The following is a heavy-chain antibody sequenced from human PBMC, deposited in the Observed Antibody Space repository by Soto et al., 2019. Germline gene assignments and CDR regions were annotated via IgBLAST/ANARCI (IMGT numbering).Heavy chain of an antibody. J-gene: IGHJ4*02. CDR3: TRGLDY. Sequence: QVQLQESGPGLVKPSGTLSLTCVVSDGSISSNHWWNWVRQPPGKGLEWIGEIFHSGGTNYNPSLKSRFTISVDKSKNQFSLKMSSVTAADTAVYYCTRGLDYWGQGTLVTFSS. V-gene: IGHV4-4*02. CDR1: DGSISSNHW. CDR2: IFHSGGT.